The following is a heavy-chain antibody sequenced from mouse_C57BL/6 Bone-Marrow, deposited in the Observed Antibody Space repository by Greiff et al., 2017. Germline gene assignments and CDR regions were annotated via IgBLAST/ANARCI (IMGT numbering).Heavy chain of an antibody. Sequence: VQLQQSGAELVKPGASVKLSCTASGFNIKDYYMHWVKQRTEQGLEWIGRIDPEDGETKYAPKFQGKDTITADTSSNTAYLQLSSLTSEDTAVYYCAQFSYYYGSPAWFAYWGQGTLVTVSA. CDR1: GFNIKDYY. J-gene: IGHJ3*01. V-gene: IGHV14-2*01. CDR3: AQFSYYYGSPAWFAY. CDR2: IDPEDGET. D-gene: IGHD1-1*01.